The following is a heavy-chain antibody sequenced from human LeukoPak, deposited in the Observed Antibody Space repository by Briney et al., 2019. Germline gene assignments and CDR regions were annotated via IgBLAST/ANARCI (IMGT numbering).Heavy chain of an antibody. J-gene: IGHJ4*02. CDR2: IYYTGST. Sequence: SETLSLTCTVSSGSISTYYWSWIRQPPEKGLEWIGYIYYTGSTNYGPSLKSRLTMSVDTSKNQFSLNLSSVTAADTAVYYCARTYGDPRRGYFDYRGQGTLVTVSS. CDR1: SGSISTYY. D-gene: IGHD4-17*01. CDR3: ARTYGDPRRGYFDY. V-gene: IGHV4-59*08.